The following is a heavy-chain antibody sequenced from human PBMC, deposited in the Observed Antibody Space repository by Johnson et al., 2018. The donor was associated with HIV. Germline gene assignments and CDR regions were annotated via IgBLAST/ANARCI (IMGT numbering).Heavy chain of an antibody. J-gene: IGHJ3*02. CDR3: ASPGFGEGVPDAFDI. Sequence: QVHLVESGGGVVPPGGSLRLSCAASGFTFSNAWMSWIRQAPGKGLEWVSYISSSGSSIYYADSVKGRFTISRDNAKKSLYLQMNSLRGEDTAVYYCASPGFGEGVPDAFDIWGQGTMVTVSS. V-gene: IGHV3-11*04. D-gene: IGHD3-10*01. CDR1: GFTFSNAW. CDR2: ISSSGSSI.